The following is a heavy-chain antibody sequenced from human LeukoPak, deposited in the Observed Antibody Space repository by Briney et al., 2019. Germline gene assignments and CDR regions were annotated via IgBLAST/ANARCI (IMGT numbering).Heavy chain of an antibody. Sequence: SETLSLTCTVSGGSMSSFYWSWIRQPPGKGLEWIGYIYYSGSINYNPSLKSRVTISVDTSKNQFSLKLSSVTAADTAVHYCASGPLTGYFDYWGQGTLVTVSS. CDR3: ASGPLTGYFDY. V-gene: IGHV4-59*08. CDR2: IYYSGSI. J-gene: IGHJ4*02. CDR1: GGSMSSFY. D-gene: IGHD3-9*01.